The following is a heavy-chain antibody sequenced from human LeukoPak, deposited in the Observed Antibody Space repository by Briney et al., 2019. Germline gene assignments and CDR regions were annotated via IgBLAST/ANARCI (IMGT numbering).Heavy chain of an antibody. Sequence: PGGSLRLSCAASGFTFSSYAMSWVRQAPGKGLEWVSAISGSGGSTYYADSVKGRFTISRDNSKNTLYLQMNSLRAEDTAVYYCARELLTMSDILTGYYNRWYYFDYWGQGTLVTVSS. J-gene: IGHJ4*02. D-gene: IGHD3-9*01. CDR3: ARELLTMSDILTGYYNRWYYFDY. CDR2: ISGSGGST. CDR1: GFTFSSYA. V-gene: IGHV3-23*01.